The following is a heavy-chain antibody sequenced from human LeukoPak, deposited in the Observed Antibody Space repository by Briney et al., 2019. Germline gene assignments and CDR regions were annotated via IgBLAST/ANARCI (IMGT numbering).Heavy chain of an antibody. V-gene: IGHV3-9*01. J-gene: IGHJ6*02. CDR3: ARDFDDILTGSTYGMDV. CDR2: VTWNSGTI. CDR1: GFTFDDYV. Sequence: GGSLRLSCAASGFTFDDYVMHWVRQAPGKGLEWVSGVTWNSGTIAYADSVKGRFTISRDNAKNSLYLQMNSLRAEDTAVYYCARDFDDILTGSTYGMDVWGQGTTVTVSS. D-gene: IGHD3-9*01.